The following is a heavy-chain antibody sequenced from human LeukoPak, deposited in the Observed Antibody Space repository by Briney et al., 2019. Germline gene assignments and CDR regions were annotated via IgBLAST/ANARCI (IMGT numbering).Heavy chain of an antibody. V-gene: IGHV1-2*06. Sequence: GASVKVSCKASGYTFTGYYMHWVRQAPGQGLEWMGRINPNSGGTNYAQKFQGRVTMTRDTSISTAYMELSTLRSDDTAVYHCAREDLNTILGAFDIWGQGTMVTVSS. CDR2: INPNSGGT. CDR1: GYTFTGYY. D-gene: IGHD2/OR15-2a*01. CDR3: AREDLNTILGAFDI. J-gene: IGHJ3*02.